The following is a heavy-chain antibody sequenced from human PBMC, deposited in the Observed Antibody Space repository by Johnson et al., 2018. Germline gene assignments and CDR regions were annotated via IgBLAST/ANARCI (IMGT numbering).Heavy chain of an antibody. V-gene: IGHV3-20*01. J-gene: IGHJ5*02. CDR1: GFSFSNYW. CDR3: ARGDEGASFDP. D-gene: IGHD2-21*02. Sequence: VQLVESGGGLVQPGGSLRLSCAASGFSFSNYWMHWVLQAPGKGLVWVSGINWNGGSTGYADSVKGRFTISRDNAKNSLYLQMNSLRAEETALYHCARGDEGASFDPWGQGTLVTVSS. CDR2: INWNGGST.